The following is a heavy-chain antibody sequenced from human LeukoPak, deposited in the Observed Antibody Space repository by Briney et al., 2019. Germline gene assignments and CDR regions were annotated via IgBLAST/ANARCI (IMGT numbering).Heavy chain of an antibody. CDR2: IYYSGTT. CDR3: ARAEVGATIWFDP. D-gene: IGHD1-26*01. J-gene: IGHJ5*02. Sequence: SETLSLTCSVSGGSINSYYWSWIRQPPGKGLEWIGYIYYSGTTNYNPSLRSRVTMLVDTSKNQFTLKLSSLTAADTAVYYCARAEVGATIWFDPWGQGTLVTVSS. V-gene: IGHV4-59*01. CDR1: GGSINSYY.